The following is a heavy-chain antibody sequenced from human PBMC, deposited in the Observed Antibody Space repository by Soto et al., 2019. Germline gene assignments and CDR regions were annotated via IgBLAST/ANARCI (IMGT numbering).Heavy chain of an antibody. CDR2: ISGSGGST. Sequence: HPGGSLRLSCAASGFTFSSYAMSWVRQAPGKGLEWVSAISGSGGSTYYADSVKGRFTISRDNSKNTLYLQMNSLRAEDTAVYYCAKDPITTVTHPPPWFDPWGQGTLVTVSS. J-gene: IGHJ5*02. D-gene: IGHD4-17*01. CDR3: AKDPITTVTHPPPWFDP. V-gene: IGHV3-23*01. CDR1: GFTFSSYA.